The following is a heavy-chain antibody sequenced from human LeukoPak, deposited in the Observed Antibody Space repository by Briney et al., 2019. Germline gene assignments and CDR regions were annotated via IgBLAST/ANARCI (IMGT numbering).Heavy chain of an antibody. D-gene: IGHD3-22*01. CDR2: IKQDGSEK. CDR1: GFTFSSYE. V-gene: IGHV3-7*04. J-gene: IGHJ4*02. CDR3: ARGFYDSSGYYYGNFDY. Sequence: PGGSLRLSCAASGFTFSSYEMNWVRQAPGKGLEWVANIKQDGSEKYYVDSVKGRFTISRDNAKNSLYLQMNSLRAEDTAVYYCARGFYDSSGYYYGNFDYWGQGTLVTVSS.